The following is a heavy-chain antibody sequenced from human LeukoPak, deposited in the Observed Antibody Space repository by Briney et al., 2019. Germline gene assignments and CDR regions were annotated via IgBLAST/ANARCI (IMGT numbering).Heavy chain of an antibody. V-gene: IGHV3-30*19. CDR3: ARDTISFQIEKATIPLAY. CDR1: GFTFSSYG. Sequence: GGSLRLSCAASGFTFSSYGMHWVRQAPGKGLEWVAVISYDKSHKYYADSVKGRFTISRDNSKNTLYLQMNSLRAEDTAVYYCARDTISFQIEKATIPLAYWGQGTLVTVSS. J-gene: IGHJ4*02. CDR2: ISYDKSHK. D-gene: IGHD5-24*01.